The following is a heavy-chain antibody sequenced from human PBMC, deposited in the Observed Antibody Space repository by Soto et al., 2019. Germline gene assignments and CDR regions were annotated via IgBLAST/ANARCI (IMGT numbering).Heavy chain of an antibody. D-gene: IGHD2-2*01. CDR2: MDPNSGST. CDR1: GYTFTTYD. J-gene: IGHJ6*02. V-gene: IGHV1-8*01. Sequence: ASVKVSCKASGYTFTTYDINWVRQAPGQGLEWLGWMDPNSGSTGYAQKFQGWVTMTRDTSISTAYMELSRLRSDDTAVYYCARGDCSSTSCYERYYYYYGMDVWGQGTTVTVSS. CDR3: ARGDCSSTSCYERYYYYYGMDV.